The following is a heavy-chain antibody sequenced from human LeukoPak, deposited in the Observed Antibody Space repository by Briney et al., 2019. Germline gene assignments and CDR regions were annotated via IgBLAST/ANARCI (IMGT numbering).Heavy chain of an antibody. CDR1: GYTFTSYG. V-gene: IGHV1-18*01. Sequence: ASVKVSCKASGYTFTSYGISWVRQAPGQGLEWMGWISAYNGNTNYAQKLQGRVTMTRDTSTSTVYMELSSLRSEDTAVYYCARPLRAGSGSYHYYYYYGMDVWGQGTTVTVSS. D-gene: IGHD3-10*01. CDR2: ISAYNGNT. J-gene: IGHJ6*02. CDR3: ARPLRAGSGSYHYYYYYGMDV.